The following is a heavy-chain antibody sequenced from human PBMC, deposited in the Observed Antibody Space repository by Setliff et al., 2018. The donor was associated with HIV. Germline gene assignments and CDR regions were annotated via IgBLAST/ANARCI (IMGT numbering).Heavy chain of an antibody. J-gene: IGHJ6*03. CDR3: ARGRYCSSTSCLYYYYMDV. Sequence: PSETLSLTCSVSGGSISSYYWSWIRQPPGKGLEWFGEINHSGSTNYNPSLKSRVTISVDTSKNQFSLKLSSATAADTAVYYCARGRYCSSTSCLYYYYMDVWGKGTTVTVSS. CDR1: GGSISSYY. CDR2: INHSGST. D-gene: IGHD2-2*01. V-gene: IGHV4-34*01.